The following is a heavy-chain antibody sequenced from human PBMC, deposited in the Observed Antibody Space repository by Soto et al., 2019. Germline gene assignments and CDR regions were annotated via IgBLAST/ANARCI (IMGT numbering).Heavy chain of an antibody. D-gene: IGHD3-10*01. CDR1: GYTFTSYA. J-gene: IGHJ6*02. Sequence: QVQLVQSGAEVKKPGASVKVSCKASGYTFTSYAMHWVRQAPGQRLEWMGWINAGNGNTKYSQKFQGRVTITRDTSASTAYMELSSLRSEDTAVYYCAREEGHLWFGEFNYYYGMDVWGQGTTVTVSS. V-gene: IGHV1-3*01. CDR3: AREEGHLWFGEFNYYYGMDV. CDR2: INAGNGNT.